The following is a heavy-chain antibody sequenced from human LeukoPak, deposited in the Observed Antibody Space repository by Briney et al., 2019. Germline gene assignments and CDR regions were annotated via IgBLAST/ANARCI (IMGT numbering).Heavy chain of an antibody. CDR3: VRGYTYGLDN. CDR1: GFTFSTYW. V-gene: IGHV3-74*01. Sequence: GGSLRLSCGASGFTFSTYWMHWVRQAPGKGLVWVSRIDVDGSTTGYADSVKGRFTISRDNAKNTPYLQMNSLRAEDTAVYYCVRGYTYGLDNWGQGTLVTVSS. J-gene: IGHJ4*02. D-gene: IGHD5-18*01. CDR2: IDVDGSTT.